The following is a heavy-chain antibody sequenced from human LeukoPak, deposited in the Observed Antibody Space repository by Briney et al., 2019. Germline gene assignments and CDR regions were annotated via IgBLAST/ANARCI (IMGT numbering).Heavy chain of an antibody. CDR1: GFTFSSYW. V-gene: IGHV3-7*01. D-gene: IGHD2-2*01. Sequence: PGGSLRLSCAASGFTFSSYWMSGVRQAPGKGLEWVANIKQDGSEKYYVDSVKGRFTISRDNAKNSLYLQMNSLRAEDTAVYYCARDPIYCSSTSCYTFDYWGQGTLVTVPS. CDR2: IKQDGSEK. J-gene: IGHJ4*02. CDR3: ARDPIYCSSTSCYTFDY.